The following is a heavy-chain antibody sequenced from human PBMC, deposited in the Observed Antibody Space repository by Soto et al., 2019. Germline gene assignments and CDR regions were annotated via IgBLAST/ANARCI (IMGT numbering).Heavy chain of an antibody. CDR1: GYTFNNYY. CDR2: INPNGGST. V-gene: IGHV1-46*02. CDR3: ARDLAAGAY. J-gene: IGHJ4*02. Sequence: QVQLVQSGAEVKKPGASVKVSCKASGYTFNNYYIHWVRQAPGQGLEWMAIINPNGGSTNYAQELQGSVTLTRDTSTSTVYMELSGLSAEDTAVYYCARDLAAGAYWGQGSLVSVSS. D-gene: IGHD6-13*01.